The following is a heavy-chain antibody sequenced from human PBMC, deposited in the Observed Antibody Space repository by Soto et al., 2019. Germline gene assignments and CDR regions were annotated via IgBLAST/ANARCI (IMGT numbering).Heavy chain of an antibody. Sequence: QVQLQESGPGLVKPSETLSLTCTGSSGSVSSGSYYWSWIRQPPGKGLEWIGYIYYSGSTNYNPSLKSRVPISVHTPKNQFSLKLSSVTAADTAVYYCARTASIAARQHAFDILGQGKMVTVSS. D-gene: IGHD6-6*01. CDR3: ARTASIAARQHAFDI. V-gene: IGHV4-61*01. CDR1: SGSVSSGSYY. J-gene: IGHJ3*02. CDR2: IYYSGST.